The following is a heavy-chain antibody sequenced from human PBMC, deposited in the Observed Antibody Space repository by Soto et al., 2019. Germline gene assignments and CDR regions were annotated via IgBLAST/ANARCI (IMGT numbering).Heavy chain of an antibody. J-gene: IGHJ6*02. CDR3: ATAAGIAVAGPDYYYYGMDV. V-gene: IGHV1-24*01. Sequence: ASVKVSCKVSGDTLTELSMHWVRQAPGQGLEWMGGFDPEDGETICAQKFQGRVTMTEDTSTDTAYMELSSLRSEDTAVYYCATAAGIAVAGPDYYYYGMDVWGQGTTVTVSS. CDR1: GDTLTELS. D-gene: IGHD6-19*01. CDR2: FDPEDGET.